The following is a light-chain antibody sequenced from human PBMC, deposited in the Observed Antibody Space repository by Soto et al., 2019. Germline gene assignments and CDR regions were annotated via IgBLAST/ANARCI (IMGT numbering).Light chain of an antibody. Sequence: QSALTQPASVSGSPGQSITISCTGTSSDVGGYNYVSWYQQHPGKAPKLMIYEVSNRPSGVSDRFSGSKSGNTASLTISGLQAEDEAVYFCSSYTGSSTLGEMFGGGTKVTVL. CDR3: SSYTGSSTLGEM. J-gene: IGLJ3*02. CDR2: EVS. CDR1: SSDVGGYNY. V-gene: IGLV2-14*01.